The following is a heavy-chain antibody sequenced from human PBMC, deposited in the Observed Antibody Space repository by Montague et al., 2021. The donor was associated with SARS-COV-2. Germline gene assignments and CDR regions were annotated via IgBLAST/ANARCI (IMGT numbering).Heavy chain of an antibody. V-gene: IGHV3-33*01. CDR1: GFTFSSYG. D-gene: IGHD3-10*01. J-gene: IGHJ4*02. Sequence: SLRLSCAASGFTFSSYGMHWVRQAPGKGLEWVAVIWYDGSNKYYADSVKGRFTISRDNSKNTLYLQMNSLRAEDTAVYYCARDSSILLWFGELSVWGQGTLVTVPS. CDR2: IWYDGSNK. CDR3: ARDSSILLWFGELSV.